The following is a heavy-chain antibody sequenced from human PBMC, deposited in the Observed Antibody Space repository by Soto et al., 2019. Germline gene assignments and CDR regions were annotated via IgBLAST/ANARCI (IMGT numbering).Heavy chain of an antibody. CDR1: GFTFSSYS. CDR2: ISSSSSTI. Sequence: EVQLVESGGGLVQPGGSLRLSCAASGFTFSSYSMNWVRQAPGKGLEWVSYISSSSSTIYYADSVKGRFTISRDNAKNSLYLQMNRLRDEDTAVYYCARERTGYGDYGYYYYGMDVWGQGTTVTVSS. CDR3: ARERTGYGDYGYYYYGMDV. J-gene: IGHJ6*02. V-gene: IGHV3-48*02. D-gene: IGHD4-17*01.